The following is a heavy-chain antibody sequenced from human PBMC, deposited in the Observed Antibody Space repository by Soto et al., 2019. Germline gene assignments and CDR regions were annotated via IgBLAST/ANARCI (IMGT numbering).Heavy chain of an antibody. CDR3: ARDAVTMIVVVSSQFYDGMDV. J-gene: IGHJ6*02. D-gene: IGHD3-22*01. V-gene: IGHV1-18*01. CDR2: ISAYNGNT. Sequence: ASVKVSCKASGYTFTSYGIRWVRQAPGQGLAWMGWISAYNGNTNYAQKLQGRVTMTTDTSTSTAYMELRSLRSDDTAVYYCARDAVTMIVVVSSQFYDGMDVWGQGTTVTVSS. CDR1: GYTFTSYG.